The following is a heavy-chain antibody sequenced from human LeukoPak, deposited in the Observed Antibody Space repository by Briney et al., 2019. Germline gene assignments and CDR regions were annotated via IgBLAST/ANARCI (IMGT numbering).Heavy chain of an antibody. D-gene: IGHD6-19*01. V-gene: IGHV1-18*01. J-gene: IGHJ5*02. Sequence: VASVKVSCKASGYTFTSYGISWVRQAPGQGLEWMGWISAYNGNTNYAQKLQGRVTMTTDTSTSTAYMELRSLRSDDTAVYYCARVGYSSGWYRWFDPWGQGTLVTVSS. CDR3: ARVGYSSGWYRWFDP. CDR2: ISAYNGNT. CDR1: GYTFTSYG.